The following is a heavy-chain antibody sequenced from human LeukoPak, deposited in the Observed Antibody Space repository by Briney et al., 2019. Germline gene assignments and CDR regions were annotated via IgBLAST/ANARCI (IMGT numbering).Heavy chain of an antibody. Sequence: GGSLRLSCAASGFTFSTYSMNWVRQAPGKGLEWVSFITSSSSTIYYADSVKGRFTISRDNSKNTLYLQMNSLRAEDTAVYYCAKAAGSGGSCLDYWGQGTLVTVSS. CDR2: ITSSSSTI. CDR1: GFTFSTYS. V-gene: IGHV3-48*01. CDR3: AKAAGSGGSCLDY. J-gene: IGHJ4*02. D-gene: IGHD2-15*01.